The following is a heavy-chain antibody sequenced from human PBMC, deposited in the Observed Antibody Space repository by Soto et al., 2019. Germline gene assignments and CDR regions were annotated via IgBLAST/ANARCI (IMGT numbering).Heavy chain of an antibody. J-gene: IGHJ5*02. V-gene: IGHV4-39*01. CDR2: VSFTGTT. CDR3: ARVESASWLDL. CDR1: GGSINNNYYY. Sequence: PSETLSLTCSVSGGSINNNYYYWGWVRQPPGKGLEWIGSVSFTGTTYYSPSLKSRVTTSIDTSRNQFSLKLTSVTAADTAVYYCARVESASWLDLWGQGTLVTVSS.